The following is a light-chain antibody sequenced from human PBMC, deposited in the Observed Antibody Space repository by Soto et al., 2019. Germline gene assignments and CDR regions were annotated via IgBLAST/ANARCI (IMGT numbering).Light chain of an antibody. CDR1: SSDLGGYNY. J-gene: IGLJ2*01. V-gene: IGLV2-14*03. Sequence: QSALTQPASVSGSPGQSITISCTGTSSDLGGYNYVSWYQHHPGKAPKLMIYDVSNRLSGVSHRFSGSKSGNTASLTISGLQAEDEADYYCSSYTISTTVVFGVGTKLTVL. CDR3: SSYTISTTVV. CDR2: DVS.